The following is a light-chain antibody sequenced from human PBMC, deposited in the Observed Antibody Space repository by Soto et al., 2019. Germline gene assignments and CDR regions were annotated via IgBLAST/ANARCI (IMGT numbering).Light chain of an antibody. CDR1: QSVSRN. V-gene: IGKV3-15*01. J-gene: IGKJ4*01. Sequence: EVVMTQSPATLSVSPGERATLSCRASQSVSRNVAWYQQKPGQAPILLIFGTSTRATGFPARFSGSGSGTEFTLTISSLQSEDFAVYYCQQFSSYPLTFGGGTKVDIK. CDR3: QQFSSYPLT. CDR2: GTS.